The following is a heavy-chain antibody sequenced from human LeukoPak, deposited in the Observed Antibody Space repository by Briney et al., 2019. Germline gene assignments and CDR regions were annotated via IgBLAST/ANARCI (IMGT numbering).Heavy chain of an antibody. CDR2: INPSGGST. CDR1: GYTFNSYY. D-gene: IGHD6-13*01. V-gene: IGHV1-46*02. CDR3: AREVPQSGIAAADDY. Sequence: ASVKVSCKASGYTFNSYYMHWVRQAPGQGLEWMGIINPSGGSTSYAQKFQGRVTMTRDTSTSTVYMELSSLRSEDTAVYYCAREVPQSGIAAADDYWGQGTLVTVSS. J-gene: IGHJ4*02.